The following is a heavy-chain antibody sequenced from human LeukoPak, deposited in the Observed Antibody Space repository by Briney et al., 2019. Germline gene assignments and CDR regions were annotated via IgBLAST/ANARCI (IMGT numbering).Heavy chain of an antibody. CDR1: GFTFDDYA. J-gene: IGHJ4*02. D-gene: IGHD4-23*01. V-gene: IGHV3-9*01. Sequence: RTLRLYCAASGFTFDDYAMHWVRQAPGKGLEWVSGISWNSGSIGYADSVKGRFTISRDNAKNSLYLQMNSLRAEDTALYYCAKDKDYGGNSPVFDYWGQGTLVTVSS. CDR2: ISWNSGSI. CDR3: AKDKDYGGNSPVFDY.